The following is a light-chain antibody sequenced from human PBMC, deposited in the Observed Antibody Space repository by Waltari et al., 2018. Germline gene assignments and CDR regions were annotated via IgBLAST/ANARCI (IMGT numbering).Light chain of an antibody. J-gene: IGKJ5*01. Sequence: DIVMTQSPDSLAVSPGERATIHCKSSQSVLYNSNRTNYLAWYQQKPGQTPKLLIYWASAREAGVPDRFRGGGSGTDFNLTISSLQAEDVAMYYCQQYHSTPITFGQGKRLEIK. V-gene: IGKV4-1*01. CDR1: QSVLYNSNRTNY. CDR3: QQYHSTPIT. CDR2: WAS.